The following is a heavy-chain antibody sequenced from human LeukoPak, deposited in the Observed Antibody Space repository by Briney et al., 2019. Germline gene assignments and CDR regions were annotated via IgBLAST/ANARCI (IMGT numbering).Heavy chain of an antibody. CDR3: VSSTGQQFIPYDY. CDR1: AINVTTNY. CDR2: IYGDNAA. J-gene: IGHJ4*01. Sequence: PGGSLRLSCAASAINVTTNYMTWIRQAPGKGLEWVSLIYGDNAAYYAESVRGRFIISRDSLKNTLLLQMNSLRAEDTAVYYCVSSTGQQFIPYDYWGHGTHVTVSS. D-gene: IGHD6-13*01. V-gene: IGHV3-66*02.